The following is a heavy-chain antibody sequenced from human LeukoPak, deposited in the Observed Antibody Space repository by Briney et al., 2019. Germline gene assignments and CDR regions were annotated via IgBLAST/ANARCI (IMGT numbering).Heavy chain of an antibody. V-gene: IGHV1-18*01. J-gene: IGHJ1*01. CDR1: GYTFTYYG. Sequence: PGASVKVSCKASGYTFTYYGISWVRQAPGQGLEWMGWISAYNGYTDYAQKLQFRVTMTTDTSTSTAYMELRSLRSDDTAVYYCARDKAVTTEVTQHFQHWGQGTLVTVSS. CDR3: ARDKAVTTEVTQHFQH. D-gene: IGHD4-23*01. CDR2: ISAYNGYT.